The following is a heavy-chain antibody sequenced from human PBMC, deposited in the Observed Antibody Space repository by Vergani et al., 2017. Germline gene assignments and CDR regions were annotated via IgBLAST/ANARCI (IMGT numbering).Heavy chain of an antibody. CDR1: GYTFTGYY. CDR3: ARDRGSSSSYYYYYGMDV. Sequence: VQLVQSGAEVKKPGASVKVSCKASGYTFTGYYMHWVRQAPGKGLEWVSSISSSSSYIYYADSVKGRFTISRDNAKNSLYLQMNSLRAEDTAVYYCARDRGSSSSYYYYYGMDVWGQGTTVTVSS. V-gene: IGHV3-21*01. CDR2: ISSSSSYI. J-gene: IGHJ6*02. D-gene: IGHD6-13*01.